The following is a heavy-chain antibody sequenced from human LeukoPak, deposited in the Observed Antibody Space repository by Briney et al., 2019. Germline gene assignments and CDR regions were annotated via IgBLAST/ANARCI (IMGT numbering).Heavy chain of an antibody. CDR1: GGSISSYY. Sequence: SETLSLTCTVSGGSISSYYWSWIRQPPGKGLEWIGYIYYSGSTNYNPSLKCRVTISVDTSKNQFSLKLSSVTAADTAVYYCARSIAAAGEGLDYWGQGTLVTVSS. V-gene: IGHV4-59*01. CDR3: ARSIAAAGEGLDY. CDR2: IYYSGST. D-gene: IGHD6-13*01. J-gene: IGHJ4*02.